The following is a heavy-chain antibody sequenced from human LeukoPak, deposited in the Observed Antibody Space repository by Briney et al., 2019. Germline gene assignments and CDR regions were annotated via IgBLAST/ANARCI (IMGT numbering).Heavy chain of an antibody. J-gene: IGHJ4*02. CDR2: INPNSGGT. D-gene: IGHD2-15*01. CDR3: ARFICSGGSCYFDY. CDR1: GYTFTGYY. Sequence: ASVKVSCKASGYTFTGYYMHWVRQAPGQGLEWMGWINPNSGGTNYAQKFQGRVPMTTDTSTSTVYMELSSLRSEDTGVYYCARFICSGGSCYFDYWGQGTLVTVSS. V-gene: IGHV1-2*02.